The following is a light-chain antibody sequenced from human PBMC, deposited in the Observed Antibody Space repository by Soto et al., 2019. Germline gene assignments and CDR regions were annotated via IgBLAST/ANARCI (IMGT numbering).Light chain of an antibody. CDR1: SGFVGNYKY. CDR2: EVS. CDR3: FSYTSSGTYV. Sequence: QSALAQPASVSGSPGQSITISCTGTSGFVGNYKYVSWYQQHPGKAPKLMIYEVSNRPSGVSNRFSGSKSGNTASLTISGLQAEDEPDYYCFSYTSSGTYVFGTGTKVTVL. V-gene: IGLV2-14*01. J-gene: IGLJ1*01.